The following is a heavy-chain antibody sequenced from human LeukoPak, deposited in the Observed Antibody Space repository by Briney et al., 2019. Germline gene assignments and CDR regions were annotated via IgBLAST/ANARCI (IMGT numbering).Heavy chain of an antibody. CDR1: GYTLSDNY. CDR3: ARSQFRTTNSGAWGCQP. J-gene: IGHJ1*01. CDR2: INPSNGET. V-gene: IGHV1-2*02. D-gene: IGHD3-16*01. Sequence: ASVKVSCRASGYTLSDNYLHWVGQAAGQRLEWMAWINPSNGETKFAPRFQGRVTMTRDTSISTAYMELSRLRPDDTAIYYCARSQFRTTNSGAWGCQPWGQGTLVTVLS.